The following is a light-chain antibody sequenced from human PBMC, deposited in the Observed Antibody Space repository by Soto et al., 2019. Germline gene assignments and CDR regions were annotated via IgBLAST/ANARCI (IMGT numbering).Light chain of an antibody. V-gene: IGKV3-15*01. CDR2: GAS. CDR3: QQYNKWPLT. Sequence: EIVMTQSPATLSVSPGERATLSCRASQSVSSNLAWYQQKPGQAPRLLIYGASTRATGLPPRFSGSGSGTDFTLTISNLQSEDFAVYYCQQYNKWPLTFGRGTKVEIK. CDR1: QSVSSN. J-gene: IGKJ4*01.